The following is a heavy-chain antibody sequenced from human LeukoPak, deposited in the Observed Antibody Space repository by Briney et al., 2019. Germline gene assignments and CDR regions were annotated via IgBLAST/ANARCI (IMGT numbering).Heavy chain of an antibody. Sequence: TSETLSLTCTVSGGSISSYYWSWIRQPAGKGLEWIGRIYTSGSTNYNPSLKSRVTISVDTSKNQFSLKLSSVTAADTAVYYCAGEAPADPTDYWGQGTLVTVSS. CDR3: AGEAPADPTDY. D-gene: IGHD2-2*01. V-gene: IGHV4-4*07. J-gene: IGHJ4*02. CDR1: GGSISSYY. CDR2: IYTSGST.